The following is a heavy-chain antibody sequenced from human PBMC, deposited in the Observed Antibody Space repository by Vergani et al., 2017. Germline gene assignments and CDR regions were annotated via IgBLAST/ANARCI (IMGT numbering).Heavy chain of an antibody. J-gene: IGHJ5*02. CDR2: IYAVDSDV. CDR3: AKTHDXSSLYSTYNWFDP. V-gene: IGHV5-51*03. CDR1: GYSITNYW. Sequence: EVQLVQSGAEVKKPGESVKISCQGSGYSITNYWIAWVRQRPGKGLEWMGIIYAVDSDVRYSTSFQGQVTMSVDKSLSTAYLQWSSLKASDTATYYCAKTHDXSSLYSTYNWFDPWGQGTLVTVSS. D-gene: IGHD3-3*01.